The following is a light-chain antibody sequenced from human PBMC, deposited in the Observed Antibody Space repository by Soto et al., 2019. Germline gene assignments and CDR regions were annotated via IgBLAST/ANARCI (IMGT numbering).Light chain of an antibody. CDR1: SSDVGSYNV. CDR2: EVS. CDR3: SSYAGSSSAYV. J-gene: IGLJ1*01. V-gene: IGLV2-23*02. Sequence: QSALTQPASVSGSPGQSITISCTGTSSDVGSYNVVSWYQQHPGKAPKLLIYEVSKRPSGVSDRFSGSKSGNTASLTISGLQAEDEADYHCSSYAGSSSAYVFGTGTQLTVL.